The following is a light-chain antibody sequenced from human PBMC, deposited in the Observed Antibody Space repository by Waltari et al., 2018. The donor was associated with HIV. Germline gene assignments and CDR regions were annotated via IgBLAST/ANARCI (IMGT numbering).Light chain of an antibody. CDR1: QSVNSY. CDR3: QQRSNWPPRFT. CDR2: DAS. J-gene: IGKJ3*01. Sequence: EIVLTQSPATLSLSPGERATLSCRASQSVNSYLAWYQQTPGQAPRLLIYDASNRATGIPARFSGSGSGTDFTLTISSLEPEDFAVYYCQQRSNWPPRFTFGPGTKVEIK. V-gene: IGKV3-11*01.